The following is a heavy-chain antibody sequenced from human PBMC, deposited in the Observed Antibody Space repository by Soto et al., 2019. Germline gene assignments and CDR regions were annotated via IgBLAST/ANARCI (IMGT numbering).Heavy chain of an antibody. CDR1: GFTLSNAW. Sequence: GGSLRLSCAASGFTLSNAWMSWVRQPPGKGLEWVGRIKSKTDGGTTDYAAPVKGRFTISRDDSKNTLYLQMNSLKTEDTAVYYCTTVSIGTTTYYGMDVWGQGTTVTVSS. V-gene: IGHV3-15*01. CDR2: IKSKTDGGTT. D-gene: IGHD1-7*01. J-gene: IGHJ6*02. CDR3: TTVSIGTTTYYGMDV.